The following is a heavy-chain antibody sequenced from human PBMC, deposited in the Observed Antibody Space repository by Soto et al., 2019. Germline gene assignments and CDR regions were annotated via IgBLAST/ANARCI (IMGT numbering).Heavy chain of an antibody. D-gene: IGHD6-13*01. CDR1: GFIFSHYW. V-gene: IGHV3-74*01. Sequence: LRLSCTASGFIFSHYWMHWVRQAPGKGLMWVSRIRGDGLETNYAESVRGRFTVSRDNAKDTVYLQMNSLRAEDTAVYYCTKDLHIAATDYWGQGTLVTVSS. CDR2: IRGDGLET. CDR3: TKDLHIAATDY. J-gene: IGHJ4*02.